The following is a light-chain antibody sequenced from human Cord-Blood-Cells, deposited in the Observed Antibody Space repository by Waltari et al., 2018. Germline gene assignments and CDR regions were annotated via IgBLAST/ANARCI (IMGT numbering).Light chain of an antibody. J-gene: IGKJ3*01. V-gene: IGKV2-28*01. CDR1: QSLLHSNGYNY. Sequence: DIVMTQSPLSLPVTPGEPASISCRSSQSLLHSNGYNYLDWYLQKPGQSPQLLIYLGSNRASGGPDRFSGSGSGTDFTLKISRVEAEDVGVYYCMQALQPLFTFGPGTKVDIK. CDR3: MQALQPLFT. CDR2: LGS.